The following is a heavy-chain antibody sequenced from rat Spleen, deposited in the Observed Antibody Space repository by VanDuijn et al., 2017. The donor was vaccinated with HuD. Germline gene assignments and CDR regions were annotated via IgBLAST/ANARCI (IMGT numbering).Heavy chain of an antibody. V-gene: IGHV5-20*01. J-gene: IGHJ4*01. Sequence: EVQLVESGGGLVQPGRSLKLSCAASGFTFSDYYMAWVRQAPGKGLEWVASITNASGRTYYPDSVKGRFTISRDIAKSTLYLQMDSLRSEDTATYYCTRAMYTTDYYYAKGYYVMDAWGQGASVTVSS. CDR1: GFTFSDYY. CDR3: TRAMYTTDYYYAKGYYVMDA. D-gene: IGHD1-6*01. CDR2: ITNASGRT.